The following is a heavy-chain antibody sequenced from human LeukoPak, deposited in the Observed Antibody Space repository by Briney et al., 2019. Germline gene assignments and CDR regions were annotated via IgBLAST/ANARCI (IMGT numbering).Heavy chain of an antibody. D-gene: IGHD4-17*01. CDR3: AKFGTVTLNDYYYYGMDV. CDR2: ISGSGGST. V-gene: IGHV3-23*01. J-gene: IGHJ6*02. Sequence: GGSLRLSCAASGFTFSSYDMHWVRQATGKGLEWVSAISGSGGSTYYADSVKGRFTISRDNSKNTVYPQMNRLRAEDTAVYYCAKFGTVTLNDYYYYGMDVWGQGTTVTVSS. CDR1: GFTFSSYD.